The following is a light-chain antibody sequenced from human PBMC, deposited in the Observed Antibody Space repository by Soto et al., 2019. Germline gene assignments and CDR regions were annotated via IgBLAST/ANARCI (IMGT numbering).Light chain of an antibody. CDR2: GAS. V-gene: IGKV1-12*01. CDR3: LQSNNFPYT. CDR1: QGIGDW. J-gene: IGKJ2*01. Sequence: EIQMTQSPSSVSASVGDRVTFTCRASQGIGDWLAWYQQKPGKAPELLIFGASNLQSGVPSRFSGSGSGTDFTLTINTLQPEDVATYFCLQSNNFPYTFGQGTKLEIK.